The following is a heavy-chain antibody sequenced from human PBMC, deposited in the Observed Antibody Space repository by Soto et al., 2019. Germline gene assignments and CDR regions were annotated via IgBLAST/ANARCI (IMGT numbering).Heavy chain of an antibody. CDR1: GFTISGYS. J-gene: IGHJ6*02. V-gene: IGHV3-48*02. Sequence: EVQLVGSGGGLIQPGGSLRLSCAASGFTISGYSMNWVRQAPGKGLEWVSYISDTSDTILYADSVKGRFTVSRDNAKKSLYLQMSSLRDEDTAVYYCARDADTLTSFYYYGMDVWGQGTTVTVSS. CDR3: ARDADTLTSFYYYGMDV. CDR2: ISDTSDTI. D-gene: IGHD3-9*01.